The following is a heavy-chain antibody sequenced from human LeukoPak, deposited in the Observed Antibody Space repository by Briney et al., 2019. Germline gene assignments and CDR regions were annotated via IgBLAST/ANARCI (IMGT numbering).Heavy chain of an antibody. CDR3: AKSNYYDSSGYYYFDY. CDR2: ISGSGGST. Sequence: GGSLRLSCAASGFTFSSYAMSWVRQAPGKGLEWVSAISGSGGSTYYVDSVKGRFTISRDNSKNTLYLQMNSLRAEDTAVYYCAKSNYYDSSGYYYFDYWGQGTLVTVSS. J-gene: IGHJ4*02. CDR1: GFTFSSYA. D-gene: IGHD3-22*01. V-gene: IGHV3-23*01.